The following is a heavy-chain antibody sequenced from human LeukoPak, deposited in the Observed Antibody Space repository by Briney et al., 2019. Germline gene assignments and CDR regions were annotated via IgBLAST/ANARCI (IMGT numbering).Heavy chain of an antibody. CDR3: ARRSIFWYSSNLYYFDY. J-gene: IGHJ4*02. Sequence: ASVKVSCKASGYTFTSYYMHWVRQAPGQGLEWMGIINPNGGSTSYAQKFQGRVTMTEDTSTDTAYMELSSLRSEDTAVYYCARRSIFWYSSNLYYFDYWGQGTLVTVSS. D-gene: IGHD6-13*01. V-gene: IGHV1-46*01. CDR2: INPNGGST. CDR1: GYTFTSYY.